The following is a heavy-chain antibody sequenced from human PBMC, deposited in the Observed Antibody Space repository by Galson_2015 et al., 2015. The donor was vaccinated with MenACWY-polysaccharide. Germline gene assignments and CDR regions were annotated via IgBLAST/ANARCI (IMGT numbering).Heavy chain of an antibody. D-gene: IGHD4-17*01. CDR2: ISGAGHTI. J-gene: IGHJ4*02. V-gene: IGHV3-48*03. CDR1: GFPFNTYE. CDR3: ARLTTVTPVDY. Sequence: SLRLSCAASGFPFNTYEMNWVRQAPGMGLEWISYISGAGHTIYYADSVKGRFTVSRDNAKNLLYLQMNSLRAEDTAVYYCARLTTVTPVDYWGQGTLVTVSS.